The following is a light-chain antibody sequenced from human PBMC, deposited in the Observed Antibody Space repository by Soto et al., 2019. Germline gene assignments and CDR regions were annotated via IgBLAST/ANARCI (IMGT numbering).Light chain of an antibody. CDR1: QSVSSN. J-gene: IGKJ4*01. CDR2: GAS. CDR3: QQDNKWPLT. Sequence: EIVMTQSPSTLSASPGERATLSCRASQSVSSNLAWYQQKPGQAPSLLIYGASTMATEIAARVSGSGSGTDYTLTIGSLQSEDFAVYYCQQDNKWPLTFGGGTTVEIK. V-gene: IGKV3-15*01.